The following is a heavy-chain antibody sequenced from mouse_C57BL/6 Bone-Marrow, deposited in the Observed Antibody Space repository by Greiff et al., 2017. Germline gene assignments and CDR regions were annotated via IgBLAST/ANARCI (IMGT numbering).Heavy chain of an antibody. CDR3: ARRGVTTGNWFAY. Sequence: EVKLVESGGDLVKPGGSLKLSCAASGFTFSSYGMSWVRQTPDKRLEWVATISSGGSYTYYPDSVKGRFTISRDNAKNTLYLQMSSLKSEDTAMYYCARRGVTTGNWFAYWGQGTLVTVSA. CDR2: ISSGGSYT. V-gene: IGHV5-6*02. J-gene: IGHJ3*01. D-gene: IGHD2-2*01. CDR1: GFTFSSYG.